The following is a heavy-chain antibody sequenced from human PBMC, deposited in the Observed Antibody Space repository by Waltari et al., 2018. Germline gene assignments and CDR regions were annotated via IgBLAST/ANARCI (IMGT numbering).Heavy chain of an antibody. CDR2: SYHSGST. V-gene: IGHV4-38-2*02. J-gene: IGHJ4*02. D-gene: IGHD3-22*01. Sequence: QVQLQESGPGLVKPSQTLSLTCTVSGYSISSGYYWGWIRQPPGKGLEWIGSSYHSGSTYYNPSLKSRVTISVDTSKNQFSLKLSSVTAADTAVYYCARHLGRRYYDSSGYYIDYWGQGTLVTVSS. CDR3: ARHLGRRYYDSSGYYIDY. CDR1: GYSISSGYY.